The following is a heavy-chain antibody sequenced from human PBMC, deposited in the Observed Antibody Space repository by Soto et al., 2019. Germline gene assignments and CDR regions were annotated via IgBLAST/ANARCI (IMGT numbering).Heavy chain of an antibody. CDR1: GYTFTSYG. D-gene: IGHD4-17*01. CDR3: ARDFYSHYCDSTRTFNWFDP. J-gene: IGHJ5*02. CDR2: ISAYNGNT. V-gene: IGHV1-18*01. Sequence: ASVKVSCKASGYTFTSYGISWVRQAPGQGLEWMGWISAYNGNTNYAQKLQGRVTMTTDTSTSTAYMELRSLRSDDTAVYYCARDFYSHYCDSTRTFNWFDPCGQGTRVTVSS.